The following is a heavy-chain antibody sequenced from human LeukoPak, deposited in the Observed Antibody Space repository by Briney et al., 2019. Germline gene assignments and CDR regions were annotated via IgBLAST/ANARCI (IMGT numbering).Heavy chain of an antibody. Sequence: PSETLSLTCAVSGGSISSSNWWSWVRQPPGKGLEWIGEIYHSGSTNYNPSLKSRVTISVDKSKNQFSLKLSSVTAADTAVYYCATHLGWNDGDYYFDYWGQGTLVTVSS. CDR3: ATHLGWNDGDYYFDY. CDR1: GGSISSSNW. J-gene: IGHJ4*02. D-gene: IGHD1-1*01. V-gene: IGHV4-4*02. CDR2: IYHSGST.